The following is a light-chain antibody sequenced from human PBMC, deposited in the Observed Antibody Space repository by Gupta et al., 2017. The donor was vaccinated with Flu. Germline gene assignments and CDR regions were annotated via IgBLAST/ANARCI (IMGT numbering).Light chain of an antibody. CDR2: PDS. V-gene: IGLV1-40*01. J-gene: IGLJ2*01. Sequence: QSLLPQPPSVSGAPGQRVTISSTGGSSNIGAHYDVNWYQQVPGRAPKLLIYPDSNRPSGVPDRFSGSKSGTSASLAITGLQAEDEADYYCQSYDSSLSVAFGGGTKLTVL. CDR3: QSYDSSLSVA. CDR1: SSNIGAHYD.